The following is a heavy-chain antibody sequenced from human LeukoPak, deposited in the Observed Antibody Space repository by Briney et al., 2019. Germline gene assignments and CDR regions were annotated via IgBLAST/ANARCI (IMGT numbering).Heavy chain of an antibody. CDR3: ARDVLLWFGALPSRPDY. CDR1: GYTFTYCS. Sequence: GASVKVSCKASGYTFTYCSLHWLQQAPGQGLERMRWITLYNGNTNYAKKFQGRVTITRDMSLRTAYIELSSLRSEDSAVYYWARDVLLWFGALPSRPDYWGQGTLVTVSS. J-gene: IGHJ4*02. V-gene: IGHV1-68*01. D-gene: IGHD3-10*01. CDR2: ITLYNGNT.